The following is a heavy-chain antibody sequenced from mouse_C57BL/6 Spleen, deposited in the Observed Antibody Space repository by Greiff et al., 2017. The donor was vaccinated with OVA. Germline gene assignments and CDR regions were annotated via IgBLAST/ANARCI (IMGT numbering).Heavy chain of an antibody. CDR3: ARHEAVVGAY. Sequence: EVKLVESGGDLVKPGGSLKLSCAASGFTFSSYGMSWVRQTPDKRLEWVGTISSGGSYTYYPDRVKGRFTITGDNAKNTLYLKMSSLKSDDTAMYYSARHEAVVGAYWGQGTLVTVSA. CDR1: GFTFSSYG. CDR2: ISSGGSYT. V-gene: IGHV5-6*02. J-gene: IGHJ3*01. D-gene: IGHD1-1*01.